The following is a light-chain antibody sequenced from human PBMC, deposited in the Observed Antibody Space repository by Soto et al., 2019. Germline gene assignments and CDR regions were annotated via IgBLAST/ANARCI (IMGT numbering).Light chain of an antibody. CDR1: QSLLNSDGITF. CDR3: MQGAHWPLT. Sequence: DVVLTQSPLSLPATLGQPASISCRSSQSLLNSDGITFLHWFHQRPGQSPRRLIYKVSSRDSGVPDRFSGSGSGTDFTLKISRVEAEDVGVYYCMQGAHWPLTFGGGTKVDIK. CDR2: KVS. J-gene: IGKJ4*01. V-gene: IGKV2-30*01.